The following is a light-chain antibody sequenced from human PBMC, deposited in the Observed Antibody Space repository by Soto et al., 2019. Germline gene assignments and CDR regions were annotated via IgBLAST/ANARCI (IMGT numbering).Light chain of an antibody. J-gene: IGKJ1*01. CDR1: QSISDT. V-gene: IGKV3-15*01. CDR3: QQYNNWQWT. Sequence: ETVMTQSPATLSVSPGGRATLSCRASQSISDTLAWYQQKPGQAPRLLIHGASTRATGFPARFSGSGSGTDFTLTISSLQYEYFEVYYCQQYNNWQWTLRQGTKVDIK. CDR2: GAS.